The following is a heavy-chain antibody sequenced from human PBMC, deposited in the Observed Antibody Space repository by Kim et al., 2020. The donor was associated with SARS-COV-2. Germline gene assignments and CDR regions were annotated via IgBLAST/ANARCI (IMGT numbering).Heavy chain of an antibody. Sequence: DAVKRRFTNSRHNYKNTLYLQMNSLRAEDTAVYYCARDHRDYGSYWYFDLWGRGTLVTVSS. J-gene: IGHJ2*01. V-gene: IGHV3-53*04. D-gene: IGHD4-17*01. CDR3: ARDHRDYGSYWYFDL.